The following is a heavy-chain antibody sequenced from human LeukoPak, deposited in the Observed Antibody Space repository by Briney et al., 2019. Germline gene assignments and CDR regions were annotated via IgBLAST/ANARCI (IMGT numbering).Heavy chain of an antibody. D-gene: IGHD6-19*01. Sequence: PSETLSLTCTVSGGSISSYYWSWIRQPPGKGLEWIGYIYYSGSTNYNPSLKSRLTMSVDTSKNQFSLKLSSVTAADTAVYYCASGAVAGRYYYYYYYMDVWGKGTTVTVSS. CDR2: IYYSGST. V-gene: IGHV4-59*12. CDR1: GGSISSYY. J-gene: IGHJ6*03. CDR3: ASGAVAGRYYYYYYYMDV.